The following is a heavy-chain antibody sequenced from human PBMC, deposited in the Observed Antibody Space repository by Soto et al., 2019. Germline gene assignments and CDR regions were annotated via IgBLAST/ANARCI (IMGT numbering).Heavy chain of an antibody. V-gene: IGHV3-48*01. CDR2: ISSSSSSI. J-gene: IGHJ4*02. CDR3: ARGDGPFDY. Sequence: MNQVRQAPGKGLEWVSNISSSSSSIYYADSLKGRFTISRDNAKNSLYLQMNSLRAEDTAVYFCARGDGPFDYWGQGTLVTVSS.